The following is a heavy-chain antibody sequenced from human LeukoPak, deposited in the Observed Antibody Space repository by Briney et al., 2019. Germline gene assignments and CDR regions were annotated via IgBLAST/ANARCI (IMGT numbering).Heavy chain of an antibody. CDR2: IKEDGSEK. CDR3: ARVHSDGSGDPIDY. D-gene: IGHD5-24*01. V-gene: IGHV3-7*01. J-gene: IGHJ4*02. CDR1: GFTFSRSW. Sequence: GGSLRLSCAASGFTFSRSWMSWVRQAPGKGLEWVANIKEDGSEKYFVDSVKGRFTISRDNAKNSSYLQMNSLRAEDTAVYYCARVHSDGSGDPIDYWGQGTLVTVSS.